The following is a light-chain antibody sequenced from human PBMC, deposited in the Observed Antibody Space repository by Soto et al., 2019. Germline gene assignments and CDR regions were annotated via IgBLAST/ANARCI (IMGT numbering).Light chain of an antibody. CDR2: KAS. J-gene: IGKJ1*01. CDR3: QTDNGYSEA. CDR1: QTISSW. V-gene: IGKV1-5*03. Sequence: DIQMTQSPSTLSGSVGDIVTITCRASQTISSWLAWYQQKPGKAPKLLIYKASTLKSGVPSRFSGSGSGAEFTLTISCLQPGDFAAFFIQTDNGYSEALGQGTKVDIK.